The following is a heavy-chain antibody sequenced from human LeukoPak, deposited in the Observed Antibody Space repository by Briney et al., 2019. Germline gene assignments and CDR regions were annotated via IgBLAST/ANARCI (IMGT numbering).Heavy chain of an antibody. CDR2: ISSGGSTM. V-gene: IGHV3-48*03. J-gene: IGHJ4*02. CDR3: ARDPDAVASHLDY. Sequence: PGGSLRLSCAASGFTFSSYEMNWFRQAPGKGLEWISYISSGGSTMHYADSVKGRFTISRDNAKNSLSLQMDSLRADDTAVYYCARDPDAVASHLDYWGQGTLVTVSS. CDR1: GFTFSSYE.